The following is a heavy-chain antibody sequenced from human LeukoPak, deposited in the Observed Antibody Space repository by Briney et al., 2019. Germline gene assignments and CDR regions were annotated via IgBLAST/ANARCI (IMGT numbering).Heavy chain of an antibody. V-gene: IGHV4-38-2*02. CDR2: IYPGGST. CDR3: ARVHSWSGPGS. D-gene: IGHD3-3*02. Sequence: ASETLSLTCSVSGYSINSGYYWGWIRQPPGRGLEWIGSIYPGGSTYYNPSLKSRVTISVDTSKNQFSLRLSSVTAADTAVYYCARVHSWSGPGSWGQGTLVTVSS. J-gene: IGHJ5*02. CDR1: GYSINSGYY.